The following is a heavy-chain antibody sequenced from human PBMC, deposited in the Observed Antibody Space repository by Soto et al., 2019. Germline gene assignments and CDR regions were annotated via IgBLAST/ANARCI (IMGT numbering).Heavy chain of an antibody. Sequence: ASEKGSCKACEYTFTSYARYWERLAPAQRQERMGWINAGNGNPKYSQKFQGRVTITRDTGASTAYMELSSLRSEVTAVYYCASGGCFGGIIGLPLDASDIWGTGTMGT. V-gene: IGHV1-3*01. CDR2: INAGNGNP. CDR1: EYTFTSYA. CDR3: ASGGCFGGIIGLPLDASDI. D-gene: IGHD2-15*01. J-gene: IGHJ3*02.